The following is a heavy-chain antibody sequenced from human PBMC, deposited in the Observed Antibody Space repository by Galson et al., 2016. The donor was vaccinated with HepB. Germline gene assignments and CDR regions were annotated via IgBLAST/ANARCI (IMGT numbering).Heavy chain of an antibody. CDR2: IIHMFGTT. CDR3: VTDQGDRVVAAGGFDN. J-gene: IGHJ4*02. D-gene: IGHD2-15*01. V-gene: IGHV1-69*06. CDR1: GGSFSNYV. Sequence: SVKVSCKASGGSFSNYVITWVRQAPGQGLEWMGEIIHMFGTTKYAQKFQGRVTITADKSTSTGHMELSSLKSEDTAIYYCVTDQGDRVVAAGGFDNWGQGTLVIVSS.